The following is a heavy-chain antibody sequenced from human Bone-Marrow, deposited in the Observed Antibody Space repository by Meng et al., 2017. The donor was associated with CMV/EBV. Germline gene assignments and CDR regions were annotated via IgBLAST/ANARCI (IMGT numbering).Heavy chain of an antibody. CDR1: GGTFSSYA. CDR3: ARITNKRWWFDP. CDR2: IIPIFGTA. V-gene: IGHV1-69*05. J-gene: IGHJ5*02. D-gene: IGHD3-16*01. Sequence: SVKVSCKASGGTFSSYAISWVRQAPGQGLEWMGGIIPIFGTANYAQKFQGRVTITTDESTSTAYMELSSLRSEDTAVYYCARITNKRWWFDPWGQGTLVTVSS.